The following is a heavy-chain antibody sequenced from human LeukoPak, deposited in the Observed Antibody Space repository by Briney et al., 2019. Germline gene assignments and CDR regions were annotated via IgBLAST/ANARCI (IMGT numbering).Heavy chain of an antibody. CDR3: AKIRRRPAPDAFDI. CDR1: GFAVSSNH. Sequence: GGSLRLSCAASGFAVSSNHMNWVRQAPGKGLEWVSVIFNGGSTYYADSVKGRFTISRDNSKNTLYLQMNSLRAEDTAVYYCAKIRRRPAPDAFDIWGQGTMVTVSS. J-gene: IGHJ3*02. V-gene: IGHV3-53*01. CDR2: IFNGGST. D-gene: IGHD4-17*01.